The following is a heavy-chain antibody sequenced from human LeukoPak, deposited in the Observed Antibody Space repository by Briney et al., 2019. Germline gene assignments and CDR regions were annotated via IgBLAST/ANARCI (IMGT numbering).Heavy chain of an antibody. CDR1: GFTFSSYA. CDR2: ISGSGGST. CDR3: AKIGDYCSGGSCRYYFDY. V-gene: IGHV3-23*01. J-gene: IGHJ4*02. Sequence: PRGSLRLSCAASGFTFSSYAMSWVRQAPGKGLGWVSAISGSGGSTYYADSVKGRFTISRDNSKNTLYLQMNSLRAEDTAVYYCAKIGDYCSGGSCRYYFDYWGQGTLVTVSS. D-gene: IGHD2-15*01.